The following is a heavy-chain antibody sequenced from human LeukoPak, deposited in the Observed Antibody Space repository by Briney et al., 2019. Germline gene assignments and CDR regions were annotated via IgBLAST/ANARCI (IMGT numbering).Heavy chain of an antibody. D-gene: IGHD6-6*01. V-gene: IGHV3-23*01. CDR1: GFTFSNYA. CDR2: TSGSGGRT. CDR3: ASPYSSSSLDPMNWFDP. Sequence: HAGGSLRLSCAASGFTFSNYAMSWVRQAPGKGLEWVSSTSGSGGRTNYADSVKGRFTISRDNSKNTLYLQMNSLRAEDTAVYYCASPYSSSSLDPMNWFDPWGQGTLVTVSS. J-gene: IGHJ5*02.